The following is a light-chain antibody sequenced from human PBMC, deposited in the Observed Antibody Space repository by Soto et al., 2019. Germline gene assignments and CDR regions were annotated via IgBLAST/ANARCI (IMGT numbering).Light chain of an antibody. CDR1: QSVSSTY. CDR2: GAS. V-gene: IGKV3-20*01. CDR3: QQYDDSPTWT. Sequence: EIVLTQSPGTLSLSPGERATLSCRASQSVSSTYLAWYQQKPGQAPRLLIYGASSRATGIPDRFSGSGSGTDFNLTISRLEPEDFAVYYCQQYDDSPTWTFGQGTKVEIK. J-gene: IGKJ1*01.